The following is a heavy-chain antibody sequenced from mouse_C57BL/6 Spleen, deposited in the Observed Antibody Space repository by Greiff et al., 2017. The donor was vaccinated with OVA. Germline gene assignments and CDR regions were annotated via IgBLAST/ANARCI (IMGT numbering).Heavy chain of an antibody. CDR1: GYAFSSSW. CDR3: ARGGLRRGYGYYYAMDY. CDR2: IYPGDGDT. J-gene: IGHJ4*01. Sequence: VQLQQSGPELVKPGASVKISCKASGYAFSSSWMNWVKQRPGKGLEWIGRIYPGDGDTNYNGKFKGKATLTADKSSSTAYMQLSSLTSEDSAVYFCARGGLRRGYGYYYAMDYWGQGTSVTVSS. D-gene: IGHD2-2*01. V-gene: IGHV1-82*01.